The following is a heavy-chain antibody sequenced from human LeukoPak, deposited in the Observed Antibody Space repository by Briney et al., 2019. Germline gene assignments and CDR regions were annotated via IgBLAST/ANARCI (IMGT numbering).Heavy chain of an antibody. J-gene: IGHJ3*02. Sequence: PGGSLRLSCAASGFTFNDYAMYWVRQAPGKGLEWVSGINWNSDNIGYADSVKGRFTISRDDAKNSLFLQMNSLRTEDTTLYYCARASYYYDTTGLGAVDIWGQGKMVTVSS. V-gene: IGHV3-9*01. CDR3: ARASYYYDTTGLGAVDI. CDR1: GFTFNDYA. D-gene: IGHD3-22*01. CDR2: INWNSDNI.